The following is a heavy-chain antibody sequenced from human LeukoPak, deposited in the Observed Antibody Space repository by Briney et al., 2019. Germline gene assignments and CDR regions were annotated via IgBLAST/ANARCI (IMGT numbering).Heavy chain of an antibody. CDR1: GYTFTRYY. D-gene: IGHD6-13*01. J-gene: IGHJ4*02. CDR3: ARDRIAAARYYDY. Sequence: ASVTVSCKASGYTFTRYYMHWVRQGPGQGLEWMGIINPSGGSTSYAQKFQGRVTMTSDTSTSTFYMELSSLRSEHTAVYYCARDRIAAARYYDYWGQGTLVTVSS. V-gene: IGHV1-46*01. CDR2: INPSGGST.